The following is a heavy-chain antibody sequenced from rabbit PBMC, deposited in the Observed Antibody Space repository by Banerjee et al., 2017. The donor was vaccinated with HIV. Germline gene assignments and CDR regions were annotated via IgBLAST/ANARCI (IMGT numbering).Heavy chain of an antibody. V-gene: IGHV1S7*01. CDR3: ARDLAGVIGWNFNL. CDR2: IDPVFGST. CDR1: GFDFSSYY. J-gene: IGHJ4*01. D-gene: IGHD4-1*01. Sequence: QLKESGGGLVQPGGSLKLSCKASGFDFSSYYMSWVRQAPGKGLEWIGYIDPVFGSTYYASWVNGRFTISSHNAQNTLYLQLNSLTAADTATYLCARDLAGVIGWNFNLWGQGTLVTVS.